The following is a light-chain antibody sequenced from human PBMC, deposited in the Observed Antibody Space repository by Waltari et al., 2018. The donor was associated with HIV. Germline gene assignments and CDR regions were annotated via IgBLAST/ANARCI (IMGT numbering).Light chain of an antibody. CDR3: CSYTSTSSFVM. CDR1: SSDVGGYNY. CDR2: DVS. V-gene: IGLV2-14*01. J-gene: IGLJ3*02. Sequence: QSALTQPASVSGSPGQSITISCTGTSSDVGGYNYVSWYQQHSGKGPKLIIYDVSNRPSGVSTPFSGSNSGNTASLTISWLQAEDEADYYCCSYTSTSSFVMFGGGTKLTVV.